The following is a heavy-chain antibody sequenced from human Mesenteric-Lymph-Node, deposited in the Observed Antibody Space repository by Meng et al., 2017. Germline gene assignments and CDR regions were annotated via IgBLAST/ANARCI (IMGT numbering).Heavy chain of an antibody. CDR3: ARGPRVAAAGNFDY. Sequence: ASVKVSCKASGSTFTSYGISWVRQAPGQGLEWMGRINPNSGGTNYAQKFQGRVTMTRDTSISTAYMELSRLRSDDTAVYYCARGPRVAAAGNFDYWGQGNRVTGAS. CDR1: GSTFTSYG. J-gene: IGHJ4*02. V-gene: IGHV1-2*06. CDR2: INPNSGGT. D-gene: IGHD6-13*01.